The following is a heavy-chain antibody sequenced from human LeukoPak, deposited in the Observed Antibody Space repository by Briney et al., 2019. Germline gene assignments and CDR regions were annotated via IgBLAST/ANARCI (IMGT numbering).Heavy chain of an antibody. V-gene: IGHV4-31*03. J-gene: IGHJ4*02. Sequence: SQTLSLTCTVSGGSISSGGYYWSWIRQHLGKGLEWIGYIYYSGSTYYNPSLKSRVTISVDTSKNQFSLKLSSVTAADTAVYYCATCPITADGAVDYWGQGIRVTVSS. D-gene: IGHD6-13*01. CDR2: IYYSGST. CDR3: ATCPITADGAVDY. CDR1: GGSISSGGYY.